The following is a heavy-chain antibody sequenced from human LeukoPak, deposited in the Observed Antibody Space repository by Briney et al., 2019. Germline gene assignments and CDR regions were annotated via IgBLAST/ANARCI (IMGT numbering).Heavy chain of an antibody. V-gene: IGHV3-53*01. CDR1: GFTVSSNY. Sequence: PGGSLRLSCAASGFTVSSNYMSWVRQAPGKGLEWVSVIYSGGSTYYADSVKGRFTISRDNSKNTLYLQMNSLRAEDTAVYYCAKDLTGVDAIRHYLDSWGQGTLVTVSS. D-gene: IGHD7-27*01. J-gene: IGHJ4*02. CDR3: AKDLTGVDAIRHYLDS. CDR2: IYSGGST.